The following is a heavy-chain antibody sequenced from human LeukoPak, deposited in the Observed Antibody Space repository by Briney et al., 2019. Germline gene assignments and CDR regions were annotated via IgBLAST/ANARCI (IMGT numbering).Heavy chain of an antibody. CDR2: IYTSGST. Sequence: SETLSLTCTVSHGSMSSSSYYWGWIRQPPGKGLEWIGHIYTSGSTNYNPSLKSRVTMSVDTSKNQFSLKLSSVTAADTAVYYCAKYSGTHTRNFDYWGQGTLVTVSS. CDR3: AKYSGTHTRNFDY. CDR1: HGSMSSSSYY. D-gene: IGHD1-26*01. V-gene: IGHV4-61*05. J-gene: IGHJ4*02.